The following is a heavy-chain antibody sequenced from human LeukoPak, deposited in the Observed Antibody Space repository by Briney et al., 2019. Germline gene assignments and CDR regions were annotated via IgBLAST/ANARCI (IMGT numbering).Heavy chain of an antibody. J-gene: IGHJ3*02. CDR1: GYTFTSYD. Sequence: TSVKVFCKASGYTFTSYDINWVRQAIGQGLEWMGWMNPNSGNTAYAQKFQGRVTMTRNTSISTAYMELSSLRSEDTAVYYCASSVDGGHDAFDIWGQGTMVTDCS. V-gene: IGHV1-8*01. CDR2: MNPNSGNT. CDR3: ASSVDGGHDAFDI. D-gene: IGHD4-23*01.